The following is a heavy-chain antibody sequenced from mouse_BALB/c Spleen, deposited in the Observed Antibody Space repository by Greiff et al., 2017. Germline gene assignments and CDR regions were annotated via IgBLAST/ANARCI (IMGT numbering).Heavy chain of an antibody. CDR3: ARQYGNLWYFDV. D-gene: IGHD2-10*02. V-gene: IGHV2-9*02. Sequence: VQGVESGPGLVAPSQSLSITCTVSGFSLTSYGVHWVRQPPGKGLEWLGVIWAGGSTNYNSALMSRLSISKDNSKSQVFLKMNSLQTDDTAMYYCARQYGNLWYFDVWGAGTTVTVSS. CDR2: IWAGGST. CDR1: GFSLTSYG. J-gene: IGHJ1*01.